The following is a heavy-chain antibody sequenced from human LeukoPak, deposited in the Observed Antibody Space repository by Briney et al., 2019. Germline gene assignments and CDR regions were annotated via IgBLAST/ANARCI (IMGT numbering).Heavy chain of an antibody. J-gene: IGHJ4*02. V-gene: IGHV3-30*03. CDR3: ATYYYDRSGHQESLAFDY. Sequence: GGSLRLSCAASGFTFSSYGMHWVRQAPGKGLEWVAVISYDGSNKYYADSVKGRFTISRDNSKNTLYLQMNSLRAEDTAVYYCATYYYDRSGHQESLAFDYWGQGTLVTVSS. CDR2: ISYDGSNK. D-gene: IGHD3-22*01. CDR1: GFTFSSYG.